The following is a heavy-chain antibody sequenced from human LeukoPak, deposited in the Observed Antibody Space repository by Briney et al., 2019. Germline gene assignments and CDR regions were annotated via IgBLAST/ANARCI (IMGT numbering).Heavy chain of an antibody. Sequence: GRSLRLSCAASGFTFDDYAMHWVRHAPGKGLEWVSGISWNSGSIGYADSVKGRFTISRDNSKNTLYLQMNSLRAEDTAVYYCAKSRLPGQSGYYFDYWGQGTLVTVSS. CDR1: GFTFDDYA. D-gene: IGHD3-22*01. CDR2: ISWNSGSI. V-gene: IGHV3-9*01. CDR3: AKSRLPGQSGYYFDY. J-gene: IGHJ4*02.